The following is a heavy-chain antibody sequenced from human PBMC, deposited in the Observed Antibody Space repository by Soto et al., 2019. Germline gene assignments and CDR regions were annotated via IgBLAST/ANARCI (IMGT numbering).Heavy chain of an antibody. Sequence: SLRLSCAASGFTFSSYAMSWVRQAPGKGLEWVSTVTGSGGTTYYADSVKGRFTITRDDSKNTLYLQMNSLRAEDTAVYYCAKGGLGDSSGYVDAFDMWGQGTMVTVSS. CDR1: GFTFSSYA. CDR2: VTGSGGTT. V-gene: IGHV3-23*01. J-gene: IGHJ3*02. D-gene: IGHD3-22*01. CDR3: AKGGLGDSSGYVDAFDM.